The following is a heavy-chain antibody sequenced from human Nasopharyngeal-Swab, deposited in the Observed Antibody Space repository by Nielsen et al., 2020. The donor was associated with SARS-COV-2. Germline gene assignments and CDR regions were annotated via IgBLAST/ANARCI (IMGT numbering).Heavy chain of an antibody. J-gene: IGHJ4*02. D-gene: IGHD4-11*01. CDR1: GFTFSSYG. Sequence: GESLKISCAASGFTFSSYGMHWVRQAPGKGLEWVAVISYDGSNKYYADSVKGRFTISRDNSKNTLYLQMNSLRAEDTAVYYWAKNIMGYSEYYFDYWGQGTLVTVSS. CDR3: AKNIMGYSEYYFDY. CDR2: ISYDGSNK. V-gene: IGHV3-30*18.